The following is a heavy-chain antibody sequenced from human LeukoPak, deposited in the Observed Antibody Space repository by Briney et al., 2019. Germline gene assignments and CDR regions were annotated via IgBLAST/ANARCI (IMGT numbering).Heavy chain of an antibody. CDR2: ISYNGGYI. D-gene: IGHD5-18*01. CDR1: GFSFRTYN. CDR3: ARDAVDTANAV. V-gene: IGHV3-33*01. Sequence: GGSLRLSCTASGFSFRTYNLHWVRQAPGKGLEWVAVISYNGGYIHYEDSVKGRFSISRDDSKNTLSLQMSGLRAEDTAVYYCARDAVDTANAVWGQGTTVTVSS. J-gene: IGHJ6*02.